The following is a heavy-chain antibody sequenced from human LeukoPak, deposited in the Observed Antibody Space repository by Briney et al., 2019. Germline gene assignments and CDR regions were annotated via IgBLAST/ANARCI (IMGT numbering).Heavy chain of an antibody. CDR2: ISYDGSNK. V-gene: IGHV3-30*18. D-gene: IGHD6-13*01. CDR1: GFTVSSNY. CDR3: AKNGGGEIGIAAAGTLGAFDI. Sequence: GGSLRLSCAASGFTVSSNYMSWVRQAPGKGLEWVAVISYDGSNKYYADSVKGRFTISRDNSKNTLYLQMNSLRAEDTAVYYCAKNGGGEIGIAAAGTLGAFDIWGQGTMVTVSS. J-gene: IGHJ3*02.